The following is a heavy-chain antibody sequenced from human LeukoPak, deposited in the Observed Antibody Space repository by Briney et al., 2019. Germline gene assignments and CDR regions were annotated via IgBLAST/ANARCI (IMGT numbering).Heavy chain of an antibody. J-gene: IGHJ3*02. Sequence: PLETLSLTCTVSGSSISTYYWSWIRQPAGKGLEWIGRIITSGTTNFNSSLKNRVTMSIDTSKNQFSLKLSSVTAADTAVYYCAREYSTSSRVFDIWGQGTMVTVSS. CDR1: GSSISTYY. V-gene: IGHV4-4*07. CDR2: IITSGTT. CDR3: AREYSTSSRVFDI. D-gene: IGHD6-6*01.